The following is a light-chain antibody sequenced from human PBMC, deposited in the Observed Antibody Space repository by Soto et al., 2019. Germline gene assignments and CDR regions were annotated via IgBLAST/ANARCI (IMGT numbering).Light chain of an antibody. Sequence: EIVLTQSPATLSLSPGERATLSCRASQSVSSYLAWYQQKPGQAPRLLIYDASNRATGIPARFSGSGSGTDCTLTISSLEPEDFAVYYGQQRSNWLTFGGGTKVEI. J-gene: IGKJ4*01. CDR3: QQRSNWLT. CDR1: QSVSSY. V-gene: IGKV3-11*01. CDR2: DAS.